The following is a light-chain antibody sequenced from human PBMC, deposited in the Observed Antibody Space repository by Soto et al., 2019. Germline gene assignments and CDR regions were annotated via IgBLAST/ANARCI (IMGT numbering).Light chain of an antibody. CDR1: QSVSSN. J-gene: IGKJ2*01. CDR3: QQYIDWPET. Sequence: EIEMTQSPATLSVSPGERATLSCRPSQSVSSNLAWYQQKPGQAPRLLIYGASTRATGIPDRISGSGSGTEFTLTISSLQSEDFAVYYCQQYIDWPETFGQGTK. CDR2: GAS. V-gene: IGKV3-15*01.